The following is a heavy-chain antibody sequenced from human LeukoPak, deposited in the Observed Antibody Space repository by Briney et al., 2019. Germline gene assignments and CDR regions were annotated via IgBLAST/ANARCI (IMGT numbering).Heavy chain of an antibody. D-gene: IGHD6-19*01. Sequence: SVKVSCKASGGTFSSYAISWVRQAPGQGLEWMGGIIPIFGTANYAQKFQGRVTITADESTSTAYMELSSLRSEDTAVYYCASYSSGWYYFDYWGQETLVTVSS. V-gene: IGHV1-69*13. J-gene: IGHJ4*02. CDR2: IIPIFGTA. CDR3: ASYSSGWYYFDY. CDR1: GGTFSSYA.